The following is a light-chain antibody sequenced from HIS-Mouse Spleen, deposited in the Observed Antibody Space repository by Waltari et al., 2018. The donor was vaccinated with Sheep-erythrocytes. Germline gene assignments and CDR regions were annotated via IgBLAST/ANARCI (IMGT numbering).Light chain of an antibody. V-gene: IGLV2-14*03. Sequence: QSALTQPASVSGSPGQSITISCTGTSSDVGGYNYVSWYQQPPGKAPKVMIYDVSNPPSGGFNRFSGSKSGNTASLTISGLQAEDEADYYCSSYTSSSTWVFGGGTKLTVL. CDR3: SSYTSSSTWV. CDR2: DVS. CDR1: SSDVGGYNY. J-gene: IGLJ3*02.